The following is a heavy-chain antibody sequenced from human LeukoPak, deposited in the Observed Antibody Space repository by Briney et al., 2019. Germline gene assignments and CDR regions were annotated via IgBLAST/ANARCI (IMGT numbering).Heavy chain of an antibody. Sequence: PGGSLRLSCAASGFTFSGSAMHWVRQASGKGLEWVGRIRSKANSYATAYAASVKGRFTISRDDSKNTAYLQMNSLKTEDTAVYYCTRHTVVPAAISYYYCYMDVWGKGTTVTVSS. CDR1: GFTFSGSA. V-gene: IGHV3-73*01. CDR3: TRHTVVPAAISYYYCYMDV. J-gene: IGHJ6*03. CDR2: IRSKANSYAT. D-gene: IGHD2-2*01.